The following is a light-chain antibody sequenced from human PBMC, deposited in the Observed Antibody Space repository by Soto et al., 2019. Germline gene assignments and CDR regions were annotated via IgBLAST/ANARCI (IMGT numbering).Light chain of an antibody. CDR1: QTISSNY. CDR2: GTS. Sequence: EIVLTQYPGTVSVSPGERATLSCRASQTISSNYLAWYQQKPGQAPSLLIYGTSSRATGIPDRFSGSGSGTDFTLTISRLEPEDSAIYYCQQYVSWTFGQGTKVEIK. V-gene: IGKV3-20*01. CDR3: QQYVSWT. J-gene: IGKJ1*01.